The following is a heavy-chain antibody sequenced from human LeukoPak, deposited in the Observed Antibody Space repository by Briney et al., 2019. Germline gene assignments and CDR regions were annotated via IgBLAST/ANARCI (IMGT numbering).Heavy chain of an antibody. CDR1: GGSISSSSYY. V-gene: IGHV4-39*07. CDR3: ARAPLDIVVVPAAMVGWFDP. D-gene: IGHD2-2*03. CDR2: IYYSGST. J-gene: IGHJ5*02. Sequence: PSETLSLTCTVSGGSISSSSYYWGWIRQPPGKGLEWIGSIYYSGSTYYNPSLKSRVTISVDTSKNQFSLKLSSVTAADTAVYYCARAPLDIVVVPAAMVGWFDPWGQGTLVTVSS.